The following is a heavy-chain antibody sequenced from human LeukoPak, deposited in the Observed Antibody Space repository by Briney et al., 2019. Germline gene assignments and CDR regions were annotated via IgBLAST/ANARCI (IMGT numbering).Heavy chain of an antibody. D-gene: IGHD2-2*01. J-gene: IGHJ4*02. CDR3: AKEAAGGYCSSTSCYSVFDY. V-gene: IGHV3-30-3*01. Sequence: PGGSLRLSCAASGFTFSSYAMHWVRQAPGKGLEWVAVISYDGSNKYYADSVKGRFTISRDNSKNTLYLQMNSLRAEDTAVYYCAKEAAGGYCSSTSCYSVFDYWGQGTLVTVSS. CDR1: GFTFSSYA. CDR2: ISYDGSNK.